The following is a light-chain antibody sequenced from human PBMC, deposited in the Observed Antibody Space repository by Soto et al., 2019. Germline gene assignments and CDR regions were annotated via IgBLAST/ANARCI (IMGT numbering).Light chain of an antibody. J-gene: IGKJ4*01. V-gene: IGKV4-1*01. CDR3: QQYYSTPPT. Sequence: DIVMTQSPDSLAVSLGERATINCKSSQSVLYSSNNKNYLAWYQQKPGQSPKLLIYWASTRESGVPDRFSGSGSGTDFTLTISSLQAEDVAVYYCQQYYSTPPTFGGGTKVDIK. CDR1: QSVLYSSNNKNY. CDR2: WAS.